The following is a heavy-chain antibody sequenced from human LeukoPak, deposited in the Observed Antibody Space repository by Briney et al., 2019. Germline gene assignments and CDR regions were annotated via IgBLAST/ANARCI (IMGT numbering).Heavy chain of an antibody. CDR1: GFTFSSYS. J-gene: IGHJ3*02. CDR3: ARDHNAYDI. Sequence: GGSLRLSCAASGFTFSSYSMNWVRQAPGKGLEWVSGINWNGGSTYYADSVKGRFTISRDNAKNSLYLQMNSLRAEDTALYYCARDHNAYDIWGQGTMVTVSS. V-gene: IGHV3-20*04. CDR2: INWNGGST.